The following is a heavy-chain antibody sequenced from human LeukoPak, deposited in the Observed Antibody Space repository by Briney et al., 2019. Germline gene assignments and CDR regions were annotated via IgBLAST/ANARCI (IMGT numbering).Heavy chain of an antibody. CDR3: ARSSSSSWPYDAFDT. D-gene: IGHD6-13*01. V-gene: IGHV4-30-2*01. J-gene: IGHJ3*02. CDR2: IYHSGST. CDR1: GGSISSGGYY. Sequence: PSETLSLTCPVSGGSISSGGYYWSWIRQPPGKGLEWIGYIYHSGSTYYNPSLKSRVTISVDRSKNQFSLKLSSVTAADTAVYYCARSSSSSWPYDAFDTWGQGTMVTVSS.